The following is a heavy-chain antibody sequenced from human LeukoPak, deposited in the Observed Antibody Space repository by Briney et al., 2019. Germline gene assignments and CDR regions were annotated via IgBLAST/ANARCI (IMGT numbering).Heavy chain of an antibody. CDR3: ARETRGYCSSTSCQYFDY. CDR2: INDDGRAT. CDR1: GFTFSNYW. V-gene: IGHV3-74*01. J-gene: IGHJ4*02. D-gene: IGHD2-2*01. Sequence: GGSLRLSCAASGFTFSNYWMHWVRQVPGKGLVWVSRINDDGRATFYADSVKGRFTISRDNAKNTLFLQINSLRAEDTAVYYCARETRGYCSSTSCQYFDYWGQGTLVTVSS.